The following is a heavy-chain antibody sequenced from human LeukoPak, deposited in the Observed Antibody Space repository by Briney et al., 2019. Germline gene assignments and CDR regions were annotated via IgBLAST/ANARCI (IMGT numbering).Heavy chain of an antibody. V-gene: IGHV1-3*01. Sequence: ASVKVSCKASGYTFTTYPMHWVRQAPGQGLEWMGWIIAGNGNTKYSQKFQGRVSFTRDTSASTAYMELSSLRSEDTAVYYCARDGTRRIVGSTMDAFDIWGQGTMVTDSS. J-gene: IGHJ3*02. D-gene: IGHD1-26*01. CDR3: ARDGTRRIVGSTMDAFDI. CDR2: IIAGNGNT. CDR1: GYTFTTYP.